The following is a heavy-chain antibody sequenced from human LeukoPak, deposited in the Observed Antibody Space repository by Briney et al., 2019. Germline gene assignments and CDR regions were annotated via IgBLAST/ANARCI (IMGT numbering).Heavy chain of an antibody. J-gene: IGHJ4*02. D-gene: IGHD3-16*01. CDR3: ARAGYYDYVWGSYPDGHYFDY. CDR2: ISSSSSYI. V-gene: IGHV3-21*01. CDR1: GFTFSSYA. Sequence: SGGSLRLSCAASGFTFSSYAMHWVRQAPGKGLEWVSSISSSSSYIYYADSVKGRFTISRDNAKNSLYLQMNSLRAEDTAVYYCARAGYYDYVWGSYPDGHYFDYWGQGTLVTVSS.